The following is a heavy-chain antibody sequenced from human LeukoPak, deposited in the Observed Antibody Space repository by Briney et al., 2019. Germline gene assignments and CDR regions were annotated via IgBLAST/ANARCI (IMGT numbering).Heavy chain of an antibody. V-gene: IGHV1-69*05. CDR3: ARDRGEIIAAHYYYYYMDV. CDR1: GGTFSSYA. Sequence: SVKVPCKASGGTFSSYAISWVRQAPGQGLEWMGGIIPIFGTANYAQKFQGRVTITTDESTSTAYMELSSLRPEDTAVYYCARDRGEIIAAHYYYYYMDVWGKGTTVTVSS. J-gene: IGHJ6*03. D-gene: IGHD6-6*01. CDR2: IIPIFGTA.